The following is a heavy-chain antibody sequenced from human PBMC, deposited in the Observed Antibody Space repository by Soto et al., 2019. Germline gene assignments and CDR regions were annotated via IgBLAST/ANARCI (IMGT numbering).Heavy chain of an antibody. CDR1: GGSISSYY. D-gene: IGHD3-22*01. CDR3: AREEEGYYYDSSGYGLFDY. Sequence: LSLTCTVPGGSISSYYWSWIRQPAGKGLEWIGRIYTSGSTNYNPSLKSRVTMSVDTSKNQFSLKLSSVTAADTAVYYCAREEEGYYYDSSGYGLFDYWGQGTLVTVSS. V-gene: IGHV4-4*07. CDR2: IYTSGST. J-gene: IGHJ4*02.